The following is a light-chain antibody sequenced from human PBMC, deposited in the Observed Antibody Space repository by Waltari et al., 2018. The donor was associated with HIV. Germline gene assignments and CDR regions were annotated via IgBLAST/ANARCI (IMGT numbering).Light chain of an antibody. V-gene: IGLV3-1*01. CDR3: QAWDGSTGGV. CDR1: TLGDKY. Sequence: SSEMTQPPSVSVSPGQTASITCSGDTLGDKYASWYQQKPGQSPVLVLYQDNKRPSGIPERFSGSNSGNTATLTISGTQAMDEADYYCQAWDGSTGGVFGGGTKLTVL. J-gene: IGLJ3*02. CDR2: QDN.